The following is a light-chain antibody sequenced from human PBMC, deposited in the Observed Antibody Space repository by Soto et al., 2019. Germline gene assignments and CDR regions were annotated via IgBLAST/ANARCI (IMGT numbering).Light chain of an antibody. J-gene: IGKJ1*01. V-gene: IGKV1-5*01. CDR2: DAS. CDR3: QQYNNWPRT. Sequence: DIQMTQSPSSLSASVGDRVTITCRASQTISSWLAWYQQKPGKAPKLLIYDASSLESGVPSRFRGSGSGTHFTLTISSLQPDDFATYFCQQYNNWPRTFGQGTKVDIK. CDR1: QTISSW.